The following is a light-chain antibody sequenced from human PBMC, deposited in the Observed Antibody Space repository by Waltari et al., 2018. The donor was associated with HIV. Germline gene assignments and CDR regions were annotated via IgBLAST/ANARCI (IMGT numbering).Light chain of an antibody. CDR1: SSDVGGYNY. Sequence: QSALTQPASVSGSPGQSITISCTGTSSDVGGYNYVSWYQRQPGKAPKLMIYDVNNRPSGVSNLFSCSKSGNTASLTISVLQAEDEADYYCSSYTSSSTRVFGGGTKVTVL. CDR3: SSYTSSSTRV. V-gene: IGLV2-14*03. J-gene: IGLJ3*02. CDR2: DVN.